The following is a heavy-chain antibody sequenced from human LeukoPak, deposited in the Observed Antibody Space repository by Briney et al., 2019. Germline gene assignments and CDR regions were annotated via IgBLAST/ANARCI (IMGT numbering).Heavy chain of an antibody. J-gene: IGHJ4*02. CDR3: ARVSEWELLY. Sequence: SETLSLTCTVSGGSISSSSYYWGWIRQPPGKGLEWIGSIYYSGSTYYNPSLKSRVTISVDTSKNQSSLKLSSVTAADTAVYYCARVSEWELLYWGQGTLVTVSS. CDR2: IYYSGST. D-gene: IGHD1-26*01. V-gene: IGHV4-39*07. CDR1: GGSISSSSYY.